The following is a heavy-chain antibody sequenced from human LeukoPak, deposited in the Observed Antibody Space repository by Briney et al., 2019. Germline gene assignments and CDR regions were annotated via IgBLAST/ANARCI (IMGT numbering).Heavy chain of an antibody. Sequence: SETLSLTCTVSGGSISSYYWSWIRQPPGKGLEWIGYIYYSGSTNYNPSLKSRVTISVDTSKNQFSLQLNSVTPEDTAVYYCARWQEVLRYFDWPRGAFDIWGQGTMVTVSS. D-gene: IGHD3-9*01. CDR1: GGSISSYY. V-gene: IGHV4-59*12. J-gene: IGHJ3*02. CDR2: IYYSGST. CDR3: ARWQEVLRYFDWPRGAFDI.